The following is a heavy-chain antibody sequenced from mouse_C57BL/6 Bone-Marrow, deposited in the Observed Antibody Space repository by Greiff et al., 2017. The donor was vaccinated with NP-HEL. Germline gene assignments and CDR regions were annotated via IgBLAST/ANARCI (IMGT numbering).Heavy chain of an antibody. V-gene: IGHV6-3*01. J-gene: IGHJ2*01. CDR1: GFTFSNYW. D-gene: IGHD6-2*01. Sequence: EVQLQESGGGLVQPGGSMKLSCVASGFTFSNYWMNWVRQSPEKGLEWVAQIRLKSDNYATHYAESVKGRFTISRDDSKSSVYLQMNNLRAEDTGIYYCTRGKGVSYYIDYGGQGTTLTVSS. CDR3: TRGKGVSYYIDY. CDR2: IRLKSDNYAT.